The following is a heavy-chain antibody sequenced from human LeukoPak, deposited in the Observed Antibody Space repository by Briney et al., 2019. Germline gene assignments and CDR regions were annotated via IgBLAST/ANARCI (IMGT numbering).Heavy chain of an antibody. CDR1: GFTFSSYS. V-gene: IGHV3-21*01. CDR2: ISSSSSYI. CDR3: ARDNGPWPLDYFDY. Sequence: GGSLRLSCAASGFTFSSYSMNWVRQAPGKGLEWVSSISSSSSYIYYADSVKGRFTISRDNAKNSLYLQMNSLRAEDTAVYYCARDNGPWPLDYFDYWGQGTLVTVSS. J-gene: IGHJ4*02. D-gene: IGHD3-16*01.